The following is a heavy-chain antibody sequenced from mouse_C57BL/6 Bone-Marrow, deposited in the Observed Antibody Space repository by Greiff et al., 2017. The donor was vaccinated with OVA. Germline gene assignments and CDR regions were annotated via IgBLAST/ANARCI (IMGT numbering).Heavy chain of an antibody. V-gene: IGHV5-12*01. CDR3: ARHFYYGSYYYAMDY. CDR1: GFTFSDYY. J-gene: IGHJ4*01. D-gene: IGHD1-1*01. CDR2: ISNGGGST. Sequence: EVKLVESGGGLVQPGGSLKLSCAASGFTFSDYYMYWVRQTPEKRLEWVAYISNGGGSTYYPDTVKGRFTISRDNAKNTLYLQMSRLKSEDTTMYYCARHFYYGSYYYAMDYWGQGTSVTVSS.